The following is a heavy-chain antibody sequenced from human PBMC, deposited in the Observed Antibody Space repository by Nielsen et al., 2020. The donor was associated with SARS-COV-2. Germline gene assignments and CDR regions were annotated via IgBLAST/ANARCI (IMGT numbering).Heavy chain of an antibody. CDR2: ISYDGSNK. CDR3: TTGVDY. CDR1: GFTFSSYA. Sequence: GESLKISCAASGFTFSSYAMHWVRQAPGKGLEWVAVISYDGSNKYYADSVKGRFTISRDNSKNTLYLQMNSLRAEDTAVYYCTTGVDYWGQGTLVTVSS. J-gene: IGHJ4*02. V-gene: IGHV3-30*04.